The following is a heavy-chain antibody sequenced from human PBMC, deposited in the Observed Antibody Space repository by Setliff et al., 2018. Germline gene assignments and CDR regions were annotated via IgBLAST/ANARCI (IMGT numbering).Heavy chain of an antibody. CDR1: GGSISSGSYY. CDR2: LHTSGST. Sequence: TLSLTCAVSGGSISSGSYYWSWIRQPAGKGLEWVGRLHTSGSTNYNPSLKSRVTISVDTSKNQFSLKLRSVSAADTAVYYCRYWSGYYNNDYWGQGTLVTVSS. J-gene: IGHJ4*02. D-gene: IGHD3-3*01. CDR3: RYWSGYYNNDY. V-gene: IGHV4-61*02.